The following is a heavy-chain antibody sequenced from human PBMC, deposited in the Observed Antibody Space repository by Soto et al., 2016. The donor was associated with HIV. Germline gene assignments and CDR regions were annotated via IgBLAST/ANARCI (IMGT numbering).Heavy chain of an antibody. CDR1: GFTLRTYW. J-gene: IGHJ4*02. CDR2: IKGDGTDT. D-gene: IGHD2-21*02. V-gene: IGHV3-74*01. CDR3: ARGVRDDFNSAGLFNY. Sequence: EVQLVESGGGSVQPRGSLRLSCAASGFTLRTYWMHWVRQAPGKGPVWISRIKGDGTDTDYADSVKGRFAVSRDKTKNTLYLQMNSLRDEDTAVYYCARGVRDDFNSAGLFNYWGQGTLVVVSS.